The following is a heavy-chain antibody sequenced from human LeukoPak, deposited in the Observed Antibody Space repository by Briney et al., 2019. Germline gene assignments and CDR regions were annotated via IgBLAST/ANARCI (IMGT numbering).Heavy chain of an antibody. CDR3: ARTSVLRYFDWLFPGYYFDY. J-gene: IGHJ4*02. D-gene: IGHD3-9*01. CDR2: IYSGGNT. V-gene: IGHV3-66*01. CDR1: GFTVSSNY. Sequence: GGSLRLSCAASGFTVSSNYMSWVRQAPGKGLEWVSVIYSGGNTYYADSVKGRFTISRDNSKNTLYLQMNSLRAEDTAVYYCARTSVLRYFDWLFPGYYFDYWGQGTLVTVSS.